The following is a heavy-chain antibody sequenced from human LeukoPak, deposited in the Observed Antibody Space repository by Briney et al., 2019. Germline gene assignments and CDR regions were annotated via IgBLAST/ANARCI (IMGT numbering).Heavy chain of an antibody. Sequence: GGSLRLSCAAPGFTFSSYDMHRVRQAPGRGLEWGSAIGIAGDTYYPDSVMGRFTISRENAKNSMYLQMNSLKDGDTAVYYCIRGGIQVSGIDAFDSWGQGTMVTVSS. CDR2: IGIAGDT. V-gene: IGHV3-13*01. J-gene: IGHJ3*02. D-gene: IGHD5/OR15-5a*01. CDR1: GFTFSSYD. CDR3: IRGGIQVSGIDAFDS.